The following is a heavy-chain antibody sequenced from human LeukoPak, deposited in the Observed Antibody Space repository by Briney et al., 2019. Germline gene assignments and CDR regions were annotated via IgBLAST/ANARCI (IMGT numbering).Heavy chain of an antibody. CDR2: ISGSGGST. D-gene: IGHD1-20*01. J-gene: IGHJ4*02. CDR1: GFTFSSYA. CDR3: AKEQGHNWNPSDY. Sequence: PGGSLRLSCAASGFTFSSYAMTWVRQAPGKGLERVSAISGSGGSTYYADSVKGRFTISRDNSKNTLYLQMNSLRAEDTAVYYCAKEQGHNWNPSDYWGQGTLVTVSS. V-gene: IGHV3-23*01.